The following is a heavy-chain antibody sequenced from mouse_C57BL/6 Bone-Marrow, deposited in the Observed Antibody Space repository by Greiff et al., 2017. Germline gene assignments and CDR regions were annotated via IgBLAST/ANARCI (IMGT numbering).Heavy chain of an antibody. D-gene: IGHD2-1*01. Sequence: QVQLQQPGAELVKPGASVKLSCKASGYTFTSYWMHWVKQRPGQGLEWIGMIHPNSGSTNYNEKFKSKATLTVDKSSSTAYMQLRSLTSEDSAVYYCARGRGNYWYFEVWGTGTTVTVSS. J-gene: IGHJ1*03. CDR2: IHPNSGST. CDR1: GYTFTSYW. CDR3: ARGRGNYWYFEV. V-gene: IGHV1-64*01.